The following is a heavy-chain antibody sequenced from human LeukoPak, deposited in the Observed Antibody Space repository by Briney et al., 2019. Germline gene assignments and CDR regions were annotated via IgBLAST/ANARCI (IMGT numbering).Heavy chain of an antibody. CDR2: INPNSGGT. Sequence: ASVKVSCKASGYTFTGYYMHWVRQAPGQGLEWMGWINPNSGGTNYAQKFQGRVTMTRDTSISTAYMELSRLRSDDTAVYYCARDSVLRFLEWSPGWFDPWGQGTLVTVSP. J-gene: IGHJ5*02. CDR3: ARDSVLRFLEWSPGWFDP. V-gene: IGHV1-2*02. D-gene: IGHD3-3*01. CDR1: GYTFTGYY.